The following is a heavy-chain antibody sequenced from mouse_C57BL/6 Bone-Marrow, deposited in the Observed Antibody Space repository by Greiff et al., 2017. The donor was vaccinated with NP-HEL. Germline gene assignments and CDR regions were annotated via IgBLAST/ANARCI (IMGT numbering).Heavy chain of an antibody. V-gene: IGHV1-82*01. Sequence: VKLMESGPELVKPGASVKISCKASGYAFSSSWMNWVKQRPGKGLEWIGRIYPGDGDTNYNGKFKGKATLTADKSSSTAYMQLSSLTSEDSAVYFCARSKRGFDYWGQGTTLTVSS. D-gene: IGHD1-3*01. CDR2: IYPGDGDT. J-gene: IGHJ2*01. CDR3: ARSKRGFDY. CDR1: GYAFSSSW.